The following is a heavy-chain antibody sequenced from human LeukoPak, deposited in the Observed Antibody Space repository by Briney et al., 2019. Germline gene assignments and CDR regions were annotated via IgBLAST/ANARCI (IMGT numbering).Heavy chain of an antibody. CDR3: ARDGSDYGSGTYHPAY. CDR1: GGTFSSYA. J-gene: IGHJ4*02. Sequence: SVKVSCKASGGTFSSYAISWVRQAPGQGLEWMGRIIPILGIANYAQKFQGRVTITADKSTSTAYMELSSLRSEDTAVYYCARDGSDYGSGTYHPAYWGQGTLVTVSS. V-gene: IGHV1-69*04. D-gene: IGHD3-10*01. CDR2: IIPILGIA.